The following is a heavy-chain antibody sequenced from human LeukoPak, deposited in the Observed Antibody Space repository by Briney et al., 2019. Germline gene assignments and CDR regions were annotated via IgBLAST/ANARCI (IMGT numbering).Heavy chain of an antibody. Sequence: ASVKVSCKASGGTFISYAISWVRQAPGQGLEWMGGIIPIFGTANYAQKFQGRVTITADESTSTAYMELSSLRSEDTAVYYCASPIYPLHEDAFDIWGQGTMVTVSS. CDR3: ASPIYPLHEDAFDI. D-gene: IGHD3-10*01. J-gene: IGHJ3*02. CDR1: GGTFISYA. CDR2: IIPIFGTA. V-gene: IGHV1-69*13.